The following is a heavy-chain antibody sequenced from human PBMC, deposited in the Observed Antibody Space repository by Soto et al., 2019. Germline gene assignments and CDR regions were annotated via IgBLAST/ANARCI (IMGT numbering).Heavy chain of an antibody. V-gene: IGHV2-26*01. J-gene: IGHJ4*02. CDR3: ARMLHYDFWSGYGDIDY. D-gene: IGHD3-3*01. CDR1: GFSLTNPRMG. Sequence: QVTLKESGPVLVKPTETLTLTCTVSGFSLTNPRMGVSWIRQPPGKALEWLAHIFSSAEKSYNTSLKSRLTISKDTSKSQLVLTMTNVDPVDTATYFCARMLHYDFWSGYGDIDYWGQGTLVTVSS. CDR2: IFSSAEK.